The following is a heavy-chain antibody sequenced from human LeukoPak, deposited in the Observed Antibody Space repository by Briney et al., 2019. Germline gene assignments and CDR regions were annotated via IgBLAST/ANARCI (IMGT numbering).Heavy chain of an antibody. CDR1: GFTFSSAW. CDR3: TTDLGGYSYGSDY. Sequence: GGSLRLSCAASGFTFSSAWMSWVRQAPGKGLEWVGRIKSKTDGGTTDYAAPVKGRFTISRDDSKNTLYLQMNSLKTEDTAVYYCTTDLGGYSYGSDYWGQGTLVTVSS. J-gene: IGHJ4*02. CDR2: IKSKTDGGTT. V-gene: IGHV3-15*01. D-gene: IGHD5-18*01.